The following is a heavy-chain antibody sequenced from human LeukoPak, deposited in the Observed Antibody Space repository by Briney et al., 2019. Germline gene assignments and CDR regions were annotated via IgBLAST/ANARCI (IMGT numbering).Heavy chain of an antibody. CDR1: GFTFTNYW. J-gene: IGHJ4*02. CDR3: TRERWLQPDY. Sequence: GGSLRLSCAASGFTFTNYWMNWVRQAPVKGLEWVANVNPAGISKYYVDSVKGRFTISRDNVKSSLYLEMNSLRVEDTAVYYCTRERWLQPDYWGQGTLVAVSS. D-gene: IGHD5-24*01. CDR2: VNPAGISK. V-gene: IGHV3-7*01.